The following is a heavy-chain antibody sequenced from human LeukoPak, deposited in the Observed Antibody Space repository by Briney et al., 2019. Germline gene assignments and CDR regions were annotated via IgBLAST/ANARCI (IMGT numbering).Heavy chain of an antibody. CDR3: AVTTVSPFDY. V-gene: IGHV4-34*01. J-gene: IGHJ4*02. CDR1: GGSFSGYY. CDR2: INDSGST. D-gene: IGHD4-17*01. Sequence: SETLSLTCAVYGGSFSGYYWSWIRQPPGKWLEWIGEINDSGSTNYNPSLKSRVTISVETSKNQFSLKLSSVTAADTAVYYCAVTTVSPFDYWGQGTLVTVSS.